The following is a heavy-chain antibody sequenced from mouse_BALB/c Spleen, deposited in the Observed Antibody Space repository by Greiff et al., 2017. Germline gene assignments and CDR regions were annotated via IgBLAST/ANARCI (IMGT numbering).Heavy chain of an antibody. J-gene: IGHJ2*01. V-gene: IGHV1-80*01. CDR2: IYPGDGDT. D-gene: IGHD2-1*01. CDR1: GYAFSSYW. Sequence: VQLQQSGAELVRPGSSVKISCKASGYAFSSYWMNWVKQRPGQGLEWIGQIYPGDGDTNYNGKFKGKATLTADTSSSTAYMQLSSLTSEDSAVYFCARRDIYYGNYTYYFDYWGQGTTLTVSS. CDR3: ARRDIYYGNYTYYFDY.